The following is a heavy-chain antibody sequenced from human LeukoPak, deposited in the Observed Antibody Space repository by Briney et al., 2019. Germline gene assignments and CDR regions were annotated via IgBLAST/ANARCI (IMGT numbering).Heavy chain of an antibody. CDR1: GGSISSGGYS. V-gene: IGHV4-31*03. CDR2: IYYSGST. D-gene: IGHD4-17*01. CDR3: ARDPTVTQGSFDI. Sequence: SQTLSLTCTVSGGSISSGGYSWSWIRQHPGKGLEWIGYIYYSGSTYYNPSLKSRVTISVDTSKNQFSLKLSSVTAADTAVYYCARDPTVTQGSFDIWGQGTKVTVSS. J-gene: IGHJ3*02.